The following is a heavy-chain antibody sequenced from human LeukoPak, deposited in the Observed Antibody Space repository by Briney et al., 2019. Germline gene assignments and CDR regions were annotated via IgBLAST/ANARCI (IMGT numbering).Heavy chain of an antibody. CDR2: IYYSGST. CDR1: GGSISSSSYY. Sequence: SETLSLTCTVSGGSISSSSYYWGWIRQPPGKGLEWIGYIYYSGSTYYNPSLKSRVTISVDTSKNQFSLKLSSVTAADTAVYYCATIEYSYVRAFDIWGQGTMVTVSS. V-gene: IGHV4-39*07. CDR3: ATIEYSYVRAFDI. J-gene: IGHJ3*02. D-gene: IGHD5-18*01.